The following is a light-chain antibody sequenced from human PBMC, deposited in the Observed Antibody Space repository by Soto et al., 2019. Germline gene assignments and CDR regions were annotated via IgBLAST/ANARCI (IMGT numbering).Light chain of an antibody. CDR3: SSYTSISTHV. Sequence: QSALTQPASVSGSPGQSITISCTGTSRDVGAYTFVSWYQQHPDKVPKLMIFDDSRRPSGVSDRFSGSKSGNTASLTISGLQPEDEADYYCSSYTSISTHVFGSGTKVTVL. CDR1: SRDVGAYTF. J-gene: IGLJ1*01. CDR2: DDS. V-gene: IGLV2-14*03.